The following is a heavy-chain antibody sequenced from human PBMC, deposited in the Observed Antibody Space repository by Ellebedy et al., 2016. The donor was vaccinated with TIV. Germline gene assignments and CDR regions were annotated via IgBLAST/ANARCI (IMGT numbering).Heavy chain of an antibody. CDR1: GYTFTNYA. D-gene: IGHD5-18*01. V-gene: IGHV1-3*01. CDR3: ARDTDTAMAT. CDR2: INAGNGNT. Sequence: AASVKVSCKASGYTFTNYAMHWVRQAPGQRLEWMGWINAGNGNTKYSQNFQGRVTITRDTSATTAYMELSSLRSEDTAVYYCARDTDTAMATWGQGTLVTVSS. J-gene: IGHJ5*02.